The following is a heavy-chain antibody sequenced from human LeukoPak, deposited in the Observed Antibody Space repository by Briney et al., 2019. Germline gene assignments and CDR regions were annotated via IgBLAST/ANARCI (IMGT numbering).Heavy chain of an antibody. CDR1: GGSISSGGYS. CDR3: AGRDGYNLAFDY. Sequence: NPSETLSLTCAVSGGSISSGGYSWSWIRQPPGKGLEWIGYIYHSGSTYYNPSLKSRVTISVDRSKNQFSLKLSSVTAADTAVYYCAGRDGYNLAFDYWGQGTLVTVSS. J-gene: IGHJ4*02. CDR2: IYHSGST. D-gene: IGHD5-24*01. V-gene: IGHV4-30-2*01.